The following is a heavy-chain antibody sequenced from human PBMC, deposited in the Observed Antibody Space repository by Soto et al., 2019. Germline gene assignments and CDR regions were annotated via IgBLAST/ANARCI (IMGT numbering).Heavy chain of an antibody. J-gene: IGHJ4*02. CDR1: GGSISSGGYY. CDR2: IYYSGST. V-gene: IGHV4-31*03. CDR3: ARGREYYYETTHDY. D-gene: IGHD3-22*01. Sequence: SETLSLTCTVSGGSISSGGYYWSWIRQHPGKGLEWIGYIYYSGSTYYNPSLKSRVTISVDTSKNQFSLKLSFVTAADTAVYYCARGREYYYETTHDYWGQGTLVTVSS.